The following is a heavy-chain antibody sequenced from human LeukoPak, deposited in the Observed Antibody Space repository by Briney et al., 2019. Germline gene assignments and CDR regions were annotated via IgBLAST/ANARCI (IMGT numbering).Heavy chain of an antibody. V-gene: IGHV3-21*01. J-gene: IGHJ6*03. CDR1: GFTFSSYS. CDR3: ARDRSLDFWSGAYYYYMDV. CDR2: ISSSSSYI. D-gene: IGHD3-3*01. Sequence: PGGSLRLSCAASGFTFSSYSMNWVRQAPGKGLERVSSISSSSSYIYYADSVKGRFTISRDNAKNSLYLQMNSLRAEDTAVYYCARDRSLDFWSGAYYYYMDVWGKGTTVTVSS.